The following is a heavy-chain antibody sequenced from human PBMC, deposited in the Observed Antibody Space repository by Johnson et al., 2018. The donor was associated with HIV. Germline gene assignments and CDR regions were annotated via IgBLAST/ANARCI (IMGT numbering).Heavy chain of an antibody. Sequence: QVQLVESGGGVVQPGRSLRLSCAASGFTFSSYAMHWVRQAPGKGLEWVAVISYDGSYKYYADSVKGRFTISRDNSKNSLYLQMNRLRAEDTALYYCARVLEQFDAFDIWGQGTMVTVSS. CDR3: ARVLEQFDAFDI. CDR1: GFTFSSYA. D-gene: IGHD2-2*01. J-gene: IGHJ3*02. CDR2: ISYDGSYK. V-gene: IGHV3-30-3*01.